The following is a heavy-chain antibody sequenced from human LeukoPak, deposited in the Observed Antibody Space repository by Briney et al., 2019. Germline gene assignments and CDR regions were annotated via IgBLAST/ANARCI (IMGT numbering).Heavy chain of an antibody. CDR2: IHFDGSTK. J-gene: IGHJ4*02. CDR3: AKDQCTRTSCDGYPGH. CDR1: GFTFSSYG. D-gene: IGHD2-2*01. V-gene: IGHV3-30*02. Sequence: SGGSLRLSCAASGFTFSSYGMHWVRQAPGKGLEWVAFIHFDGSTKYSGDSVKGRFTVPRDNSKNTLYLQMNSLRPEDTAVYYCAKDQCTRTSCDGYPGHWGQGTLVTVSS.